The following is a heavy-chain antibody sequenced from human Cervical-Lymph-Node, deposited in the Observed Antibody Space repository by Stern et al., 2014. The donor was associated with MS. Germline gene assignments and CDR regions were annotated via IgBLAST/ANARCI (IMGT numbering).Heavy chain of an antibody. Sequence: QDQLVQSGAEVKTPGASVKVSCEASGYTFTSYYMHWVRQAPGQGLEWMGVINPGGGSTNYAQKFQGRVTMTRDTSTRTVYLELTSLTSEDTAVYYCTRDLRDSAAYNYMFYFYYALDVWGQGTTVTVSS. CDR3: TRDLRDSAAYNYMFYFYYALDV. V-gene: IGHV1-46*03. D-gene: IGHD3-16*01. J-gene: IGHJ6*02. CDR1: GYTFTSYY. CDR2: INPGGGST.